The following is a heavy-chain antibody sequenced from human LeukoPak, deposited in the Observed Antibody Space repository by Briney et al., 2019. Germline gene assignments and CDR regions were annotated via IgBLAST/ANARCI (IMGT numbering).Heavy chain of an antibody. CDR2: ISWNSGSI. D-gene: IGHD3-22*01. CDR1: GFTFDDYA. V-gene: IGHV3-9*01. Sequence: PGGSLRLSCAASGFTFDDYAMHWVRQAPGKGLEWVSGISWNSGSIGYADSVKGRFTISRDNAKNSLYLQMNSLRAEDTALYYCAKVGDSSGYYNPYLDYWGQGTLVTVSS. J-gene: IGHJ4*02. CDR3: AKVGDSSGYYNPYLDY.